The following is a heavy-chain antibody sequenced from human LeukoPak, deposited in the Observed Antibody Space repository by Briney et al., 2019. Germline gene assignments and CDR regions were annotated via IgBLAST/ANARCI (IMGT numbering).Heavy chain of an antibody. D-gene: IGHD2-21*02. CDR2: ISAYNGNT. J-gene: IGHJ4*02. CDR3: ASMAWGPYCGGDCLPLD. V-gene: IGHV1-18*01. Sequence: GASVKVSCKASGYTFTSYGISWVRQAPGQGLEWMGWISAYNGNTNYAQELQGRVTMTTDTSTSTAYMELRSLRSDDTAVYYCASMAWGPYCGGDCLPLDWGQGTLVTVSS. CDR1: GYTFTSYG.